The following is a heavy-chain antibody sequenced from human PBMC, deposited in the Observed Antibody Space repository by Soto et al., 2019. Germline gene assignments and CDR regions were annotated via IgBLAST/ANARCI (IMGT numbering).Heavy chain of an antibody. J-gene: IGHJ4*02. CDR1: GWCPSRYS. CDR3: ARDLSYWSLLIDH. Sequence: PEECRGLSGTRSGWCPSRYSLHWIRQAPGKGLEWVAGLWSNGITRSYADSVKGRFTISRDTSENMLYLQMNSLGAEDTAVYYCARDLSYWSLLIDHWGQGTLVTVSS. CDR2: LWSNGITR. V-gene: IGHV3-33*01. D-gene: IGHD2-8*02.